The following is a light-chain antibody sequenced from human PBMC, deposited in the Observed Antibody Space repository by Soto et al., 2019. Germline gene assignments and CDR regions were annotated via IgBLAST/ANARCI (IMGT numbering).Light chain of an antibody. Sequence: QSALTQPPSASGSPGQSVTISCTGTSSDVGGYNYVSWYQQHPGKAPKLMIYEVSKRPSGVPDRFSGSKSGNTASLTVSGLQAEYEADYYCSSYAGSLYVFGTGTKLTV. V-gene: IGLV2-8*01. CDR2: EVS. CDR1: SSDVGGYNY. CDR3: SSYAGSLYV. J-gene: IGLJ1*01.